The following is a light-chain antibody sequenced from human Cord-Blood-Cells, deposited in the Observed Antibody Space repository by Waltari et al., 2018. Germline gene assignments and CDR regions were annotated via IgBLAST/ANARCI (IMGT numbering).Light chain of an antibody. V-gene: IGLV2-23*03. CDR3: CSYAGSSTFRV. CDR1: SSDVGSYNL. Sequence: QSALTQPASVSGSPGQSITISCTGTSSDVGSYNLVSWYQQHPGKAPKLMIYEGSKRPSGVSNRFSGPKSGNTAPLTISGLQAEDEADYYCCSYAGSSTFRVFGGGTKLTVL. J-gene: IGLJ2*01. CDR2: EGS.